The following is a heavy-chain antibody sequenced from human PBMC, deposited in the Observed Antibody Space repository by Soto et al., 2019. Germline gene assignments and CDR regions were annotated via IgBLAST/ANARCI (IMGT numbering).Heavy chain of an antibody. D-gene: IGHD5-12*01. Sequence: PSETLSLICAVSGYSISTGFNWGWIRRPPGKGLEWIGSVYHGGGTYYSPSLKSSLSISVDESKNQISLKLTSVTAADTALYYCARDSGTGFYHFASWGQGTRVTVSS. CDR1: GYSISTGFN. CDR2: VYHGGGT. V-gene: IGHV4-38-2*02. J-gene: IGHJ4*02. CDR3: ARDSGTGFYHFAS.